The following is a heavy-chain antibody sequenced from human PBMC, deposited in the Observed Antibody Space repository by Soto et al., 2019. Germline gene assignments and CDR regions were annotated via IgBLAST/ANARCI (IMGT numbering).Heavy chain of an antibody. D-gene: IGHD1-1*01. CDR3: ARLLEPGVEIDY. V-gene: IGHV4-39*07. CDR1: GGSISSSSYY. Sequence: PSETLSLTCTVSGGSISSSSYYWGWIRQPPGKGLEWIGSIYYSGSTYYNPSLKSRVTISVDTSKNQFSLKLSSVTAADTAVYYCARLLEPGVEIDYWGQGTLVTVSS. CDR2: IYYSGST. J-gene: IGHJ4*02.